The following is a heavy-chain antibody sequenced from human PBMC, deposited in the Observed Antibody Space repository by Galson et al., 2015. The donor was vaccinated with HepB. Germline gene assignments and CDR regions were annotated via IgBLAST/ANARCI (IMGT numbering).Heavy chain of an antibody. CDR1: GFTFSSYS. V-gene: IGHV3-48*01. CDR3: ARAGPIFTTVTIYMDV. CDR2: ISSSSSTI. D-gene: IGHD4-17*01. J-gene: IGHJ6*03. Sequence: SLRLSCAASGFTFSSYSMNWVRQAPGKGLEWVSYISSSSSTIYYADSVKGRFTISRDNAKNSLYLQMNSLRAEDTAVYYCARAGPIFTTVTIYMDVWGKGTTVTVSS.